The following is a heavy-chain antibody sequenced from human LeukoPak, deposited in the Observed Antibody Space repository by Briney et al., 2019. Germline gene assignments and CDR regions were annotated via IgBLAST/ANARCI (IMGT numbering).Heavy chain of an antibody. J-gene: IGHJ4*01. CDR3: AKVIRYCGTGSCYIRSGQIDF. V-gene: IGHV3-23*01. Sequence: PPGGSLRLSCAGSGFTFSSHSMSWVRQAPGKGLEWVSTISSSGDGTAYADSVKGRFTITRDNSKNTLYLQMDSLRAEDTAVYHCAKVIRYCGTGSCYIRSGQIDFWGQGTLVTVSS. CDR2: ISSSGDGT. CDR1: GFTFSSHS. D-gene: IGHD2-21*01.